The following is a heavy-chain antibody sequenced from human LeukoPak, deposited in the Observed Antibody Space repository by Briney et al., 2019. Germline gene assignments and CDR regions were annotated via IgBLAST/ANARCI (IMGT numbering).Heavy chain of an antibody. CDR3: ARLEGLSDDY. CDR1: GYSFTSYW. J-gene: IGHJ4*02. D-gene: IGHD1-1*01. Sequence: GESLKISCKGSGYSFTSYWIGWVRQMPGKGLEWMGRVDPSDSYTNYSPSFQGHVTISTDKSISTAYLQWSSLKASDTAMYYCARLEGLSDDYWGLGTLVIVSS. V-gene: IGHV5-10-1*01. CDR2: VDPSDSYT.